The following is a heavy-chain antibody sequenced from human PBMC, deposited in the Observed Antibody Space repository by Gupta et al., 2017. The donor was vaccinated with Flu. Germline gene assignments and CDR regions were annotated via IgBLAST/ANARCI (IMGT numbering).Heavy chain of an antibody. CDR2: INHSGST. CDR1: GGSFSGYY. V-gene: IGHV4-34*01. Sequence: QVQLQQWGAGLLKPSETLSLTCAVYGGSFSGYYWSWIRQPPGKGLEWIGEINHSGSTNYNPSLKSRVTISVDTSKNQFSLKLSSVTAADTAVYYCARSGRKGVSSGRALYPEWSQGTLVTVSS. D-gene: IGHD1-14*01. CDR3: ARSGRKGVSSGRALYPE. J-gene: IGHJ4*02.